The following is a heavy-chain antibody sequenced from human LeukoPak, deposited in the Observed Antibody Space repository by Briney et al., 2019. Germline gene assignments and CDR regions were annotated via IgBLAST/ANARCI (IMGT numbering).Heavy chain of an antibody. V-gene: IGHV3-23*01. CDR1: GFTFSNYG. D-gene: IGHD3-22*01. J-gene: IGHJ4*02. CDR2: ISGSGGTT. Sequence: GGSLRLSCAASGFTFSNYGMSWVRQAPGKGLEWVSAISGSGGTTYYADSVKGRFTISRDNSKNTLYLQMNNLRVEDTAVYYCAKVLYLFGTMIIVVGYDYWGQGTRVTDAS. CDR3: AKVLYLFGTMIIVVGYDY.